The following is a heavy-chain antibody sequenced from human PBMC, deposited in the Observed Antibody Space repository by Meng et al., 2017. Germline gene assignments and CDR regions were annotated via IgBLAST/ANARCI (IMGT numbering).Heavy chain of an antibody. D-gene: IGHD6-19*01. V-gene: IGHV1-2*06. CDR3: ARLLIPGYSSGWYGALGIDY. CDR2: INPNSGGT. Sequence: ASVKVSCKASGYTFTGYYMHWVRQAPGQGLEWMGRINPNSGGTNYAQKFQGRVTMTRDTSISTAYMGLSRLRSGDTAVYYCARLLIPGYSSGWYGALGIDYWGQGTLVTVSS. J-gene: IGHJ4*02. CDR1: GYTFTGYY.